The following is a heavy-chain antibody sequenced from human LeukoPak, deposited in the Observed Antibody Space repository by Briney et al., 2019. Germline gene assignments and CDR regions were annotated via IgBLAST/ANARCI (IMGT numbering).Heavy chain of an antibody. D-gene: IGHD3-10*01. CDR1: GYTFTSYD. V-gene: IGHV1-8*01. CDR3: ARWSSGSGSYRPLGGFDP. Sequence: SVKVSCKASGYTFTSYDINWVRQATGQGLEWMGWMNPNSGNTGYAQKFQSRVTMTRNTSISTAYMELSSLRSEDTAVYYCARWSSGSGSYRPLGGFDPWGQGTLVTVSS. J-gene: IGHJ5*02. CDR2: MNPNSGNT.